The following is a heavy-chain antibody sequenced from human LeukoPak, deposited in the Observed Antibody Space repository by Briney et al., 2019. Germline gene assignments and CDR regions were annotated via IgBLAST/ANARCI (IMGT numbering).Heavy chain of an antibody. CDR3: ARDLLWFGEKHAFDI. J-gene: IGHJ3*02. D-gene: IGHD3-10*01. V-gene: IGHV4-4*07. CDR2: IYTSGST. CDR1: GGSISSYY. Sequence: PSETLSLTCTVSGGSISSYYWSWIRQPAGKGLEWIGRIYTSGSTNYNPSLKSRATMSVDTSKNQFSLKLSSVTAADTAVYYCARDLLWFGEKHAFDIWGQGTMVTVSS.